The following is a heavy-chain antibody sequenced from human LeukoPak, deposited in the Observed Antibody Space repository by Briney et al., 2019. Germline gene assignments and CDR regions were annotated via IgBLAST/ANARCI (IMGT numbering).Heavy chain of an antibody. CDR3: TTDETGDEYYFDY. CDR1: GFIVSSNH. CDR2: IYSGGGT. J-gene: IGHJ4*02. V-gene: IGHV3-53*01. Sequence: GGSLRLSCAASGFIVSSNHMSWVRQAPGKGLEWVSVIYSGGGTYYADSVKGRFTISRDKSKNTLYLQMNSLKTEDTAVYYCTTDETGDEYYFDYWGQGTLVTVSS. D-gene: IGHD7-27*01.